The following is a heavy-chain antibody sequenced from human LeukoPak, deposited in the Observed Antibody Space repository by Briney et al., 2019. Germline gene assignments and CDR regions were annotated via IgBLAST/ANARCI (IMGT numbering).Heavy chain of an antibody. CDR3: ARGPNTAAFDI. D-gene: IGHD5-18*01. V-gene: IGHV1-2*02. Sequence: ASVKVSCKASGYTFTGYYMHWFRQAPGQGLEWMGWINPDNGGTDSAQKFRGRVTMTSDTSISTAYMELSGLISDDTAVYFCARGPNTAAFDIWGQGTMVTVSS. J-gene: IGHJ3*02. CDR2: INPDNGGT. CDR1: GYTFTGYY.